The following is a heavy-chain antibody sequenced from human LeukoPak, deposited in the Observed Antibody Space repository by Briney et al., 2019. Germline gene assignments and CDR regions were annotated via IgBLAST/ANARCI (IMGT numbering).Heavy chain of an antibody. V-gene: IGHV4-39*01. Sequence: PSETLSLTCAVYGGSFSGYYWGWIRQPPGKGLEWIGSIYYSGSTYYNPSLKSRVTISVDTSKNQFSLKLSSVTAADTAVYYCARRPYDSSGYYYDYWFDPWGQGTLVTVSS. CDR2: IYYSGST. CDR3: ARRPYDSSGYYYDYWFDP. J-gene: IGHJ5*02. CDR1: GGSFSGYY. D-gene: IGHD3-22*01.